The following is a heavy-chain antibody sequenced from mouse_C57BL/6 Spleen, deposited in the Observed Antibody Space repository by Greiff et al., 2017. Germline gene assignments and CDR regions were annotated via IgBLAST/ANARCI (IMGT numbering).Heavy chain of an antibody. Sequence: QVQLQQPGAELVKPGASVKLSCKASGYTFTSYWMHWVKQRPGRGLEWIGRIDPNSGGTKYNEKFKSKATLTVDKPSSTAYMQLSSLTSEDSAVYSCARNYYGRSYDGYFDVWGTGTTVTVSS. J-gene: IGHJ1*03. V-gene: IGHV1-72*01. CDR3: ARNYYGRSYDGYFDV. CDR2: IDPNSGGT. CDR1: GYTFTSYW. D-gene: IGHD1-1*01.